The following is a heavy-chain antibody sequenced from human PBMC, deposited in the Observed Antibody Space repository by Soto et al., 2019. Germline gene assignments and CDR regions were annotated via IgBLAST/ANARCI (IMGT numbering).Heavy chain of an antibody. J-gene: IGHJ6*02. V-gene: IGHV1-69*13. CDR3: ARADGIIRPYYYGMDV. D-gene: IGHD3-16*01. CDR2: IIPIFGTA. Sequence: SVKVSCKASGGTFSSYAISWVRQAPGQGLEWMGGIIPIFGTANYAQKFQGRVTITADESTSTAYMELSSLRSEDTAVYYCARADGIIRPYYYGMDVWGQGTTVTVSS. CDR1: GGTFSSYA.